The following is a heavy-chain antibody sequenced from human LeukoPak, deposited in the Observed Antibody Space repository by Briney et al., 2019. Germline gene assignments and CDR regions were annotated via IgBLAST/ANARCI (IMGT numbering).Heavy chain of an antibody. Sequence: KTSETLSLTCTVSGGSISSYYWSWIRQPPGKGLEWIGSIYYSGSTNYNPSLKSRVTISVDTSKNQFSLKLSSVTAADTAVYYCARDGDYDFWSGYYVCWGQGTLVTVSS. V-gene: IGHV4-39*02. CDR1: GGSISSYY. CDR2: IYYSGST. J-gene: IGHJ4*02. D-gene: IGHD3-3*01. CDR3: ARDGDYDFWSGYYVC.